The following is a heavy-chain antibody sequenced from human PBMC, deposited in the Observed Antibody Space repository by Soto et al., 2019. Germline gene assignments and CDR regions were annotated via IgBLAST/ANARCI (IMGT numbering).Heavy chain of an antibody. CDR2: IYWDDDK. CDR3: AHRESLGYCSSTSCFRVGPFDF. J-gene: IGHJ5*01. D-gene: IGHD2-2*01. CDR1: GFSLSTSGVG. V-gene: IGHV2-5*02. Sequence: SGPTLVNPTQTLTLTCTFSGFSLSTSGVGVGWIRQPPGKALEWLALIYWDDDKRYSPSLKSRLTITKDTSKNQVVLTMTNMDPVDTATYYCAHRESLGYCSSTSCFRVGPFDFWGQGTLVTVSS.